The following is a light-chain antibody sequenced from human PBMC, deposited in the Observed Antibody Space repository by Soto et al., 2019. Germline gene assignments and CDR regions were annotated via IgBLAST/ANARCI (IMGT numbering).Light chain of an antibody. CDR1: SSDVGSNKF. CDR3: CSYARSSASVI. CDR2: EDN. Sequence: QSALTQPASVSGSPGQSITISCTGISSDVGSNKFVSWYQQYPGKAPRLMIYEDNKRPSGVSDRFSGSKSGNTASLTISGLQAEDEADYCCCSYARSSASVIFGGGTKLTVL. J-gene: IGLJ2*01. V-gene: IGLV2-23*01.